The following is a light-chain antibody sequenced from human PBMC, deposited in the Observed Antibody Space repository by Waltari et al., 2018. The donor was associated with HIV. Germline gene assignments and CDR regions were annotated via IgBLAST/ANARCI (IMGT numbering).Light chain of an antibody. CDR3: QQSNGFVLT. V-gene: IGKV1-12*01. J-gene: IGKJ4*01. Sequence: DIQMTQSPSSVSASVGDRVTITCRASQRIASWLAWYQQRPGKAPNLLIHTASILQSGVPSRFSGSGSGTDFTLTISNLQPEDFGTYYGQQSNGFVLTFGGGTKVEIK. CDR1: QRIASW. CDR2: TAS.